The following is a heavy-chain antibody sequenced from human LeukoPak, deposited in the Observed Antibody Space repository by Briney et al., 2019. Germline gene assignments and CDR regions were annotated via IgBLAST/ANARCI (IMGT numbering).Heavy chain of an antibody. CDR3: ARGTYMSPNWFDP. Sequence: GGSLRLSCAASGFTFSSYWMSWVRQAPGKGLEWVASIKQDGSEKYYVDSVKGRFTISRDDAKNSLYLQMSSLRAEDTAVYYCARGTYMSPNWFDPWGRGTLVTVSS. J-gene: IGHJ5*02. CDR2: IKQDGSEK. D-gene: IGHD2-2*02. CDR1: GFTFSSYW. V-gene: IGHV3-7*01.